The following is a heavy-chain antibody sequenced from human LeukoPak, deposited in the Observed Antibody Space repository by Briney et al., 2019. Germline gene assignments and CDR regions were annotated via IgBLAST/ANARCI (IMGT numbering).Heavy chain of an antibody. J-gene: IGHJ4*02. V-gene: IGHV4-39*07. Sequence: SETLSLTCTVSGGSISNSIHYWAWIRQPPGKGLEWIGSINYSGTTYYNPSLESRVTKSVDTSKNQFSLKLSSVTAADTAVYYCARATPATKWELPTFDYWGQGTLVTVSS. CDR1: GGSISNSIHY. CDR2: INYSGTT. D-gene: IGHD1-26*01. CDR3: ARATPATKWELPTFDY.